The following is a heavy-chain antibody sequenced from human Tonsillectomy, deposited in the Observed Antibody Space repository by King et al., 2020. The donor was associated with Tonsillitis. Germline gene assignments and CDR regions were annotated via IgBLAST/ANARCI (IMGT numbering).Heavy chain of an antibody. J-gene: IGHJ4*02. CDR1: GGSISSGGYY. CDR3: ARVNYYDSSGYLPSFDY. V-gene: IGHV4-31*03. D-gene: IGHD3-22*01. Sequence: VQLQESGPGLVKPSQTLSLTCTVSGGSISSGGYYWSWIRQHPGKGLEWIGYIYYSGSTYYNPSLKSRVTISVDKSKNQFSLKLSSVTAADTAVYYCARVNYYDSSGYLPSFDYWGQGTLVTVSS. CDR2: IYYSGST.